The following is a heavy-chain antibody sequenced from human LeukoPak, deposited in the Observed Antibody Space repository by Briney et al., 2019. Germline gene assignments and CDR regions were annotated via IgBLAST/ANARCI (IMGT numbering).Heavy chain of an antibody. CDR2: ISPNSGGT. V-gene: IGHV1-2*02. J-gene: IGHJ2*01. Sequence: GASVTVSFKSSVYTFTAYYIHWVRQAAGKGREWMGWISPNSGGTDYAQKFQGRVTMTRYTSISTTYEELSSLTSDDTAVYYCAIQPWGSGNNWYFDLWGRGTLVTVSS. CDR1: VYTFTAYY. CDR3: AIQPWGSGNNWYFDL. D-gene: IGHD7-27*01.